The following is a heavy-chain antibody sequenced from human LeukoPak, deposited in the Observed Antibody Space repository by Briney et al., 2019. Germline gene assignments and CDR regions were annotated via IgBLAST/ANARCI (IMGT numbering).Heavy chain of an antibody. CDR2: ISGNGVIK. CDR1: GFTFSTYA. D-gene: IGHD3-3*01. CDR3: ARDQVPYDFWSGYYLGY. J-gene: IGHJ4*02. V-gene: IGHV3-23*01. Sequence: GGSLRLSCAASGFTFSTYAMSWVRQAPGKGLEWVSAISGNGVIKHYADSVKGRFTISRDNSKNTLYLQMSSLRVEDTAVYYCARDQVPYDFWSGYYLGYWGQGTLVTVSS.